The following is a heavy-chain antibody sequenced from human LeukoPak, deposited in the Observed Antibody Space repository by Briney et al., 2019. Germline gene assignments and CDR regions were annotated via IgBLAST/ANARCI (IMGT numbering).Heavy chain of an antibody. Sequence: GGSLRLSCAASGFTFSNYWMPWVGQAPGKGLVWVSRINRDGSSTDYLDSVKGRFTISRDNARNTLYLQMHSLRAEDTAIYYCVRDGDVYNFDHWGQGTLVTVSS. CDR3: VRDGDVYNFDH. D-gene: IGHD5-24*01. CDR1: GFTFSNYW. J-gene: IGHJ4*02. CDR2: INRDGSST. V-gene: IGHV3-74*01.